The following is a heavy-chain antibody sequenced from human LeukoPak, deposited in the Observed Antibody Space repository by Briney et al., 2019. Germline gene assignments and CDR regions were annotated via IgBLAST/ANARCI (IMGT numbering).Heavy chain of an antibody. V-gene: IGHV4-39*07. CDR3: ARDPRPQSGPIAARPFDY. D-gene: IGHD6-6*01. J-gene: IGHJ4*02. CDR2: IYYSGST. CDR1: GGSISSSSYY. Sequence: PSETLSLTCTVSGGSISSSSYYWGWIRQPPGKGLEWIGSIYYSGSTYYNPSLKSRVTISVDTSKNQFSLKLSSVTAADTAVYYCARDPRPQSGPIAARPFDYWGQGTLVTVSS.